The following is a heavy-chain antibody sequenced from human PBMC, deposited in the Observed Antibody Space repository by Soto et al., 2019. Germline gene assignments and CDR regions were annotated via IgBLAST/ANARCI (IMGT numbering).Heavy chain of an antibody. CDR2: ISDDGSNK. Sequence: QVQLVESGGGVVQPGRSLRLSCAASGFTFSSYGMHWVRQAPGKGLEWVAVISDDGSNKYYADSVKGRFTISRDNSKNTLYLQMNSLRAEDTAVYYCAKNEEPYYYYYYMDVWGKGTTVTVSS. D-gene: IGHD1-1*01. V-gene: IGHV3-30*18. CDR1: GFTFSSYG. CDR3: AKNEEPYYYYYYMDV. J-gene: IGHJ6*03.